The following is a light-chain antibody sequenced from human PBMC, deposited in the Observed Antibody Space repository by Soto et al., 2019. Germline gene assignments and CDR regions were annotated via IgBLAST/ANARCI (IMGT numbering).Light chain of an antibody. V-gene: IGKV4-1*01. CDR3: QQLYSDVT. Sequence: DIVMTQSPDSLAVSLGERATINCKSSQSVLYSSNNKNYLAWYQQKPGQPPKLLIYWASTRESGVPDRFSGSGSGTDFTLTISSLQAEDVAVYYCQQLYSDVTFGQGTKVDIK. CDR1: QSVLYSSNNKNY. J-gene: IGKJ1*01. CDR2: WAS.